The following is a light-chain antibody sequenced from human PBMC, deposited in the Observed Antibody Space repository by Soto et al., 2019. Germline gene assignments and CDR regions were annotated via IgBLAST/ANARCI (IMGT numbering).Light chain of an antibody. V-gene: IGLV3-25*02. CDR1: ALLKQF. CDR3: QSSGTSVLHPVL. Sequence: SYELTQPPSVSVSPGQTARITCSGEALLKQFAYWYQQKSGQAPLLVIYKDTERPSGIPERFSGSSSGTTATLIISGVQAEDEADYYCQSSGTSVLHPVLFGGGTKLTVL. J-gene: IGLJ2*01. CDR2: KDT.